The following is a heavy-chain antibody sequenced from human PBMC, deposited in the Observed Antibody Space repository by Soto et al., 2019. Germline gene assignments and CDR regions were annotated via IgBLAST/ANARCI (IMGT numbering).Heavy chain of an antibody. CDR1: CGTVASSHW. J-gene: IGHJ5*02. CDR3: AREIVTAGGNNYFDP. CDR2: VYHTGDT. Sequence: SETLSLTCGVSCGTVASSHWWSWVRQSPGGGLEWIGNVYHTGDTNFNPSLQSRVTFSVDKSNNQLSLRLTSVTAADTAVYFCAREIVTAGGNNYFDPWGPGTLVTVSS. D-gene: IGHD2-21*02. V-gene: IGHV4-4*02.